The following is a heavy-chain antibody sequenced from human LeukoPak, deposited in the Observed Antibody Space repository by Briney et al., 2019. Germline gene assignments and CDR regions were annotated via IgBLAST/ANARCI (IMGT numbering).Heavy chain of an antibody. CDR2: ISYDGSNK. CDR1: GFTFSSYA. J-gene: IGHJ4*02. CDR3: ARDKVTMVRGVHYYFDY. V-gene: IGHV3-30*04. D-gene: IGHD3-10*01. Sequence: PGRSLRLSCAASGFTFSSYAMHWVRQAPRKGLEWVAVISYDGSNKYYADSVKGRFTISRDNSKNTLYLQMNSLRAEDTAVYYCARDKVTMVRGVHYYFDYWGQGTLVTVSS.